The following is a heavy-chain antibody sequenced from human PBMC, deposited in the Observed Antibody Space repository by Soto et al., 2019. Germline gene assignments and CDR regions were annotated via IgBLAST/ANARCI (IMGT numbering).Heavy chain of an antibody. CDR2: ISYDGSNK. V-gene: IGHV3-30-3*01. CDR3: ARDPGDITIYYYGMDV. D-gene: IGHD3-3*01. J-gene: IGHJ6*02. Sequence: GGSLRLSCAASGFTFSSYAMHWVRQAPGKGLEWVAVISYDGSNKYYADSVKGRFTISRDNSKNTLYLQMNSLRAEDTAVYYCARDPGDITIYYYGMDVWGQGTTVTVSS. CDR1: GFTFSSYA.